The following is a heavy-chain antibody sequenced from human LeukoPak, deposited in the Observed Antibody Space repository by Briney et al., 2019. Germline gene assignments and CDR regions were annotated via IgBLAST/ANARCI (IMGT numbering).Heavy chain of an antibody. CDR1: GFTFSSYA. Sequence: GGSLRLSCAASGFTFSSYAMSWVRQAPGKGLEWVSVIYSGGSTYYADSVKGRFTISRDNSKNTLYLQMNSLGAEDTAVYYCAVYDSSGYYLNYWGQGTLVTVSS. CDR2: IYSGGST. D-gene: IGHD3-22*01. CDR3: AVYDSSGYYLNY. V-gene: IGHV3-53*01. J-gene: IGHJ4*02.